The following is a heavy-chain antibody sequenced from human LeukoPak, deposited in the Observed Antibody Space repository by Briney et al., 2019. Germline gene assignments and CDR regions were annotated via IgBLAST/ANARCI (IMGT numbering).Heavy chain of an antibody. CDR2: IYYTGST. D-gene: IGHD6-13*01. Sequence: SETLSLTCTVSGGSISRDYWSWIRQPPGKGLEWIGYIYYTGSTNYNPSLKSRVTISVDTSKDQFSLKLSSVTAADTAVYYCARDRPGGSSLDYWGQGTLVTVSS. J-gene: IGHJ4*02. CDR3: ARDRPGGSSLDY. V-gene: IGHV4-59*01. CDR1: GGSISRDY.